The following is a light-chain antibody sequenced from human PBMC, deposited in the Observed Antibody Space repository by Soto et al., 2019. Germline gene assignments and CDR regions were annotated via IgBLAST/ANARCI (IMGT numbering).Light chain of an antibody. J-gene: IGLJ2*01. CDR1: TSNIGAGYD. Sequence: QLVLTQPPSVSGAPGQRVTISCTGSTSNIGAGYDVHGYQQLPGTAPKLLIYGNSNRPSGVPDRFSGSKSGTSASLAITGLQAEDEADYYCQSYDSSLSGSDVVFGGGTKLAVL. CDR3: QSYDSSLSGSDVV. V-gene: IGLV1-40*01. CDR2: GNS.